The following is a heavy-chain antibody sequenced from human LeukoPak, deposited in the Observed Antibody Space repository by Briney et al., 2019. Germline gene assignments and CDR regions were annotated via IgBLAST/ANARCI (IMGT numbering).Heavy chain of an antibody. CDR1: GYTFTSYG. CDR3: AREIDAASFDP. V-gene: IGHV1-18*01. D-gene: IGHD2-2*01. Sequence: ASVTVSCKASGYTFTSYGISWVRQAPGQGLEWIRWSSAYNGNTNYAQKLQGRVTMTTDTSTSTAYMELKSLRSDDTAVYYCAREIDAASFDPWGQGTLVTVSS. CDR2: SSAYNGNT. J-gene: IGHJ5*02.